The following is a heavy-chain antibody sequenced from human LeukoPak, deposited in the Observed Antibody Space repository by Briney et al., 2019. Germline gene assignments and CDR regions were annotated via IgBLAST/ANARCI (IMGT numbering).Heavy chain of an antibody. CDR3: ARTTDYYDSSGYRIQDAFDI. CDR2: IYHSGST. V-gene: IGHV4-30-2*01. CDR1: GGSISSGGYY. Sequence: SETLFLTCTVSGGSISSGGYYWSWIRQPPGKGLEWIGYIYHSGSTYYNPSLKSRVTISVDRSKNQFSLKLSSVTAADTAVYYCARTTDYYDSSGYRIQDAFDIWGQGTMVTVPS. J-gene: IGHJ3*02. D-gene: IGHD3-22*01.